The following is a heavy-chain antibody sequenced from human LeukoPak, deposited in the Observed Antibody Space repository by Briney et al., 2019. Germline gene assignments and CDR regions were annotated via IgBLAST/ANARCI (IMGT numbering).Heavy chain of an antibody. CDR2: ISYDGSNK. D-gene: IGHD1-1*01. CDR3: AKDGESGIQWTQGYFDY. CDR1: GFTFSSYA. Sequence: GGSLRLSCAASGFTFSSYAMHWVRQAPGKGLEWVAVISYDGSNKYYADPVKGRFTISRDNSYNTVYLQMTGLRAEDTAVYYCAKDGESGIQWTQGYFDYWGQGTLVTVSS. J-gene: IGHJ4*02. V-gene: IGHV3-30*04.